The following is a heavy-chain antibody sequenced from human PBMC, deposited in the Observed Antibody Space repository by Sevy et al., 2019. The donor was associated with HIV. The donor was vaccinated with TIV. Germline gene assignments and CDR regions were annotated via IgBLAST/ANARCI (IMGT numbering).Heavy chain of an antibody. J-gene: IGHJ4*02. D-gene: IGHD3-22*01. CDR3: ATTKDYYESSGSPFDY. CDR1: GKTLTQLS. V-gene: IGHV1-24*01. Sequence: ASVKVSCKVSGKTLTQLSMHWVRQAPGKGLEWMGSYDPDDDKRIYAQKFQGRVTMTEDTSTDTAYMELRILRSEDTAMYYCATTKDYYESSGSPFDYWGQGTLVTVSS. CDR2: YDPDDDKR.